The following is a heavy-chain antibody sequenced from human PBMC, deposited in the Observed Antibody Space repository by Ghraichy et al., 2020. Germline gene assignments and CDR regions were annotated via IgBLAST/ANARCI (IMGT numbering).Heavy chain of an antibody. CDR3: ARISYSSGHRKFDY. V-gene: IGHV3-21*01. CDR2: ISSSSSYI. Sequence: GGSLRLSCAASGFTFSSYSMNWVRQAPGKGLEWVSSISSSSSYIYYADSVKGRFTISRDNAKNSLYLQMNSLRAEDTAVYYCARISYSSGHRKFDYWGQGTLVTVSS. D-gene: IGHD6-19*01. CDR1: GFTFSSYS. J-gene: IGHJ4*02.